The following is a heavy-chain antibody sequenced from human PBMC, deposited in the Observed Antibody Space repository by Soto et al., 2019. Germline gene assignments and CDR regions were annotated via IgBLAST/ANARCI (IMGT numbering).Heavy chain of an antibody. V-gene: IGHV4-4*02. CDR3: ARGFHYYDSSGYRSVWFDP. CDR1: GGSISSSNW. D-gene: IGHD3-22*01. J-gene: IGHJ5*02. CDR2: IYHSGST. Sequence: QVQLQESGPGLVKPSGTLSLTCAVSGGSISSSNWWSWVRQPPGKGLKWIGEIYHSGSTNYNPSLKSRVTISVDKSKNQFSLKLSSVTAADTAVYYCARGFHYYDSSGYRSVWFDPWGQGTLVTVSS.